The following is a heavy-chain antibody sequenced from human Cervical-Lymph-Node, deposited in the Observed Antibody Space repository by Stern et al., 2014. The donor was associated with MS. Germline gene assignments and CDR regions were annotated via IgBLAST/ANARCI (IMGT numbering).Heavy chain of an antibody. CDR2: INPNSGGP. CDR1: GYSFSDFY. D-gene: IGHD2/OR15-2a*01. J-gene: IGHJ5*02. Sequence: QVQLVESGAEVKKPGASLKVSCKASGYSFSDFYIHWVRQAPGQGLEWMGRINPNSGGPKYAQKFRGRVTMTSDTSSTTGHMELSRLTSDDTAIYYGTRGDLVIGSVVRGRFDPWGQGTLATVAS. V-gene: IGHV1-2*06. CDR3: TRGDLVIGSVVRGRFDP.